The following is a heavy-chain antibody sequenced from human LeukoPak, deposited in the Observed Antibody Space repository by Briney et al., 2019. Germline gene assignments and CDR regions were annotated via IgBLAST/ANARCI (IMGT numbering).Heavy chain of an antibody. CDR3: AKTSLSDSSGHYYYMDV. CDR1: GFTFSSYA. V-gene: IGHV3-23*01. Sequence: GGSLRLSCAASGFTFSSYAMSWVRQAPGKGLEWVSAISGSGGSTYYADSVKGRFTISRDNSRNTVSLQLSNLRTEDTALYYCAKTSLSDSSGHYYYMDVWGKGTTVTVSS. J-gene: IGHJ6*03. D-gene: IGHD3-3*01. CDR2: ISGSGGST.